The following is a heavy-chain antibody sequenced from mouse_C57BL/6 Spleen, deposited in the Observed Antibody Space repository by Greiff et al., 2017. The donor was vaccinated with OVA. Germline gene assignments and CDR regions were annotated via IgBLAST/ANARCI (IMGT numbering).Heavy chain of an antibody. V-gene: IGHV5-6*01. CDR1: GFTFSSYG. CDR2: ISSGGGYT. Sequence: EVQLVESGGDLVKPGGSLKLSCAASGFTFSSYGMSWVRQTPGKRLEWFATISSGGGYTYYTDSVKGRFTISRDNAKDTLYLQMSSLKAEDTAMYYCARQITTGVAFDDWGQGTTLTVSS. CDR3: ARQITTGVAFDD. J-gene: IGHJ2*01. D-gene: IGHD1-1*01.